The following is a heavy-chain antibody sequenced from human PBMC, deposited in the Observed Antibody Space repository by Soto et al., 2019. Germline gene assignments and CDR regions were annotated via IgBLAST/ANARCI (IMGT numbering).Heavy chain of an antibody. V-gene: IGHV3-53*01. CDR2: IYSGGST. CDR3: ARGKYSIYFDY. J-gene: IGHJ4*02. CDR1: GFTVSSNY. Sequence: VGSLRLSCAASGFTVSSNYMSWVRQAPGKGLEWVSVIYSGGSTYYADSVKGRFTISRDNSKNTLYLQMNSLRAEDTAVYYCARGKYSIYFDYWGQGTLVTVSS. D-gene: IGHD5-18*01.